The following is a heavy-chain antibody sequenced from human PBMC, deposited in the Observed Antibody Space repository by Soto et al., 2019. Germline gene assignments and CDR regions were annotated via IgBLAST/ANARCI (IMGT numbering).Heavy chain of an antibody. J-gene: IGHJ6*02. CDR2: ISVFKGTT. Sequence: XSVKVSCKASGYTFTSYRVSWVRHSPGQGLEWMGWISVFKGTTNYAQKFQGRVTMTTDTSTSTAHMELRSLRSDDTAVYYCAREGSTIRNYDYYYYGMDVWGQGTTVTVSS. V-gene: IGHV1-18*01. D-gene: IGHD5-12*01. CDR1: GYTFTSYR. CDR3: AREGSTIRNYDYYYYGMDV.